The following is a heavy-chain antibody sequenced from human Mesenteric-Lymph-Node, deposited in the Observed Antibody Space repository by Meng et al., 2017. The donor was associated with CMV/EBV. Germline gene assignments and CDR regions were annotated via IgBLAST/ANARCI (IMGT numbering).Heavy chain of an antibody. J-gene: IGHJ4*02. Sequence: SGASFTKYAIPWVRPAPGQGLEWMGGIIPVFGTPNYAQKFQGRVTVTADDSTSTAYMELSGLTSDDTAVYYCARRNYDILTGAFDYWGQGTLVTVSS. CDR1: GASFTKYA. V-gene: IGHV1-69*01. D-gene: IGHD3-9*01. CDR3: ARRNYDILTGAFDY. CDR2: IIPVFGTP.